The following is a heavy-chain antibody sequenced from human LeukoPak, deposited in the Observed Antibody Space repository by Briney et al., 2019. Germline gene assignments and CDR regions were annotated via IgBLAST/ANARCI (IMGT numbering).Heavy chain of an antibody. J-gene: IGHJ3*02. CDR2: INHSGST. CDR3: ARGGYYGSGSDDAFDI. D-gene: IGHD3-10*01. V-gene: IGHV4-34*01. CDR1: GGSFSGYY. Sequence: PSETLSLTCAVYGGSFSGYYWSWIRQPPGKGLEWIGEINHSGSTNYNPSLKSRVAISEDTSKNQFSLNLSSVTAADTAVYYCARGGYYGSGSDDAFDIWGQGTMVTVSS.